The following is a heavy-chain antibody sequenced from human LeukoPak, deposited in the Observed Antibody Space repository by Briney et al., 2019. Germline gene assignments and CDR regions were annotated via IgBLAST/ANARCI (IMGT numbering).Heavy chain of an antibody. CDR3: ARGPEKEYDDY. D-gene: IGHD2/OR15-2a*01. V-gene: IGHV3-23*01. CDR1: TFTFSSYA. Sequence: GGSLRLSCAASTFTFSSYAMSWVRQAPGKGLEWVSAISAGADSTYYADSVKGRFTISRDNSKNTLYLQMNSLRAEDTAVYYCARGPEKEYDDYWGQGTLVTVSS. CDR2: ISAGADST. J-gene: IGHJ4*02.